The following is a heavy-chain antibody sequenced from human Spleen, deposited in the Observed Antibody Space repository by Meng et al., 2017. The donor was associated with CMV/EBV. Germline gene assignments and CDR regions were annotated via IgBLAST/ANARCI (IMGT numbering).Heavy chain of an antibody. Sequence: GESLKISCAASGFTFSTYAMNWVRQAPGKGLEWVSTISGSGGSTYYADSVKGRFTISRDNSKNTLYLQMKSLRSEDTALYYCAKGGSGYDYTYFDHWGQGTLVTVSS. V-gene: IGHV3-23*01. CDR3: AKGGSGYDYTYFDH. D-gene: IGHD5-12*01. CDR2: ISGSGGST. J-gene: IGHJ4*02. CDR1: GFTFSTYA.